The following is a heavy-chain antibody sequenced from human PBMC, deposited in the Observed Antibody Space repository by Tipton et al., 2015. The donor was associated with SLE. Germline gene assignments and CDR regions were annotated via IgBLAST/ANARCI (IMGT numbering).Heavy chain of an antibody. CDR2: IYYSGST. J-gene: IGHJ4*02. V-gene: IGHV4-59*01. D-gene: IGHD3-10*01. CDR1: DGSITSYF. CDR3: ARGSARSPADY. Sequence: TLSLTCTVSDGSITSYFWSWFRQPPGKGLEWIGYIYYSGSTNYNPSLSSRVTISVDTSKSQFSLKMTSVTAADTAVYFCARGSARSPADYWGQGTLVTVSS.